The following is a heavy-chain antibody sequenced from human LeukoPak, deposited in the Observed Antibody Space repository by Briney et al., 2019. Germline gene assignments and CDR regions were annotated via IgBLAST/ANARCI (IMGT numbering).Heavy chain of an antibody. J-gene: IGHJ6*02. CDR2: IYYSGST. V-gene: IGHV4-30-4*01. D-gene: IGHD6-6*01. CDR1: GGSISSGDYY. Sequence: PSETLSLTCTVSGGSISSGDYYWSWIRQPPGKGLEWIGYIYYSGSTYYNPSLKSRVTISVDTSKNQFSLKLSSVTAADTAVYYCARDSGAWAARPENYGMDVWGQGTTVTVSS. CDR3: ARDSGAWAARPENYGMDV.